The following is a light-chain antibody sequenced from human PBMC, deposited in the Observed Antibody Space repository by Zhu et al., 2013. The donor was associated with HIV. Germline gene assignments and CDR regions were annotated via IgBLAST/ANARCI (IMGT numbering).Light chain of an antibody. J-gene: IGKJ5*01. V-gene: IGKV3-15*01. CDR2: DAS. CDR3: QQYSYWPIT. Sequence: EIVLTQSPGTLSLSPGERATLSCRASQSVSSYLAWYQQKPGQAPRLLIYDASTRATGIPASFSGSGSGTEFTLTISSLQSEDFAVYYCQQYSYWPITFGQGTRLEIK. CDR1: QSVSSY.